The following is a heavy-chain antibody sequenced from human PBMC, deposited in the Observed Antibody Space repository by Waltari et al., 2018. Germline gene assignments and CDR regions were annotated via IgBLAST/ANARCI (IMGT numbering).Heavy chain of an antibody. J-gene: IGHJ4*02. D-gene: IGHD7-27*01. CDR1: GHSISSTYY. CDR3: AAYLPDWGRGRDY. Sequence: QVQLQESGPGLVKPSETLSLTCAGSGHSISSTYYWGWIRQSPGKGLEWIANIYHSGSTYYNPSLKSRVTISLDTSKNRFSLNLRSVTAADTAVYYCAAYLPDWGRGRDYWGQGTLVTVSS. V-gene: IGHV4-38-2*01. CDR2: IYHSGST.